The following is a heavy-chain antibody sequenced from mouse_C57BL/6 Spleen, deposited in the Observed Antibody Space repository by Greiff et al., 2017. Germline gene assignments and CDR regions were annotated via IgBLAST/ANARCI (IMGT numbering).Heavy chain of an antibody. V-gene: IGHV1-22*01. CDR1: GYTFTDYN. CDR2: INPNNGGT. CDR3: ARGGNSSGPFAY. Sequence: EVQRVESGPELVKPGASVKMSCKASGYTFTDYNMHWVKQSHGKSLEWIGYINPNNGGTSYNQKFKGKATLTVNKSSSTAYMELRSLTSEDSAVYYCARGGNSSGPFAYWGQGTLVTVSA. D-gene: IGHD3-2*02. J-gene: IGHJ3*01.